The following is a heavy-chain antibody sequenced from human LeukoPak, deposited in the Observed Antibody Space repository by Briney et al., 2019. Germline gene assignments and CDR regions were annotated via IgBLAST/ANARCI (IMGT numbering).Heavy chain of an antibody. D-gene: IGHD3-10*01. V-gene: IGHV4-61*02. CDR1: GGSISSSSYY. Sequence: SETLSLTCTVSGGSISSSSYYWSWIRQPAGKGLEWIGRIYTSGSTNYNPSLKSRVTMSVDTSKNQFSLKLSSVTAADTAVYYCARIVGSYNWFDRWGQGTLVTVSS. CDR3: ARIVGSYNWFDR. J-gene: IGHJ5*02. CDR2: IYTSGST.